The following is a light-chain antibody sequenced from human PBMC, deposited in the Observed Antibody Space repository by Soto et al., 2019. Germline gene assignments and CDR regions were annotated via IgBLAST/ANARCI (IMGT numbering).Light chain of an antibody. V-gene: IGLV2-14*01. J-gene: IGLJ1*01. Sequence: QSVLTQPASVSGSPGQSITISCTGTSSDVGGYNSVSWYQQHPGKAPKLMIYDVSSRPSGVSNRFSGSKSGNTASLTISGLQADDEADYYCCSYTSGSTLYVFGAGTKSPS. CDR2: DVS. CDR3: CSYTSGSTLYV. CDR1: SSDVGGYNS.